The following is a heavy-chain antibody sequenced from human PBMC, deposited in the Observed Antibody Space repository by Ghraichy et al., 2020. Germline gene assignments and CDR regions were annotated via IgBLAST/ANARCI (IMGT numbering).Heavy chain of an antibody. D-gene: IGHD4-23*01. V-gene: IGHV3-30*18. J-gene: IGHJ4*02. CDR1: GFTFSSYG. Sequence: GGSLTLSCAASGFTFSSYGMHWVRQAPGKGLEWVAVISYDGSNKYYADSVKGRFTISRDNSKNTLYLQMNSLRAEDTAVYYCAKEGLGGNWRFDYWGQGTLVTVSS. CDR3: AKEGLGGNWRFDY. CDR2: ISYDGSNK.